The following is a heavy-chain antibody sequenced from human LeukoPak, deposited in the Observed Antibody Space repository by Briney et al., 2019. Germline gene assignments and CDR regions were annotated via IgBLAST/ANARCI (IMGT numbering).Heavy chain of an antibody. CDR1: GYTFDAYS. V-gene: IGHV3-21*01. D-gene: IGHD6-19*01. CDR3: ARALGKGSGWTFDY. CDR2: ISSSSSYI. Sequence: KPGGSLRLSCAASGYTFDAYSLDWIRQAPGKGLEWVSSISSSSSYIYYADSVKGRFTISRDNAKNSLYLQMNSLRAEDTAVYYCARALGKGSGWTFDYWGQGTLVTVSS. J-gene: IGHJ4*02.